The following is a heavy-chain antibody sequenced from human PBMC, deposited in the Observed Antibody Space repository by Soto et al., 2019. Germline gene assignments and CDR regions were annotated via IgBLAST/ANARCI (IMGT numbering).Heavy chain of an antibody. CDR2: IYYSGNT. V-gene: IGHV4-30-4*01. Sequence: SETLSLTCTVSGESISSGDHYWSWVRQSPGEGLEWIGFIYYSGNTYYNPSLKSRVSMSVDTSNNQSSLKLNSVTAADTAVYYCARDAGYCKSVSCYPYNMDVWGQGTTVTVSS. CDR3: ARDAGYCKSVSCYPYNMDV. J-gene: IGHJ6*02. D-gene: IGHD2-15*01. CDR1: GESISSGDHY.